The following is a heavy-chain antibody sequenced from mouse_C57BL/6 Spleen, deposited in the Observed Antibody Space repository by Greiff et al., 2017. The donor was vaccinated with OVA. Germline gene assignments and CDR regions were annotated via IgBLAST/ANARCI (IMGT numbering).Heavy chain of an antibody. V-gene: IGHV1-47*01. CDR3: ARWGYDYDPFAY. CDR1: GYTFTTYP. Sequence: QVQLQQSGAELVKPGASVKMSCKASGYTFTTYPIEWMKQNHGQSLEWIGNFHPYNDDTKYNEKFKGKATLTVDKSSSTVYLELSRLTSDDSSVDYCARWGYDYDPFAYWGQGTLVTVSA. J-gene: IGHJ3*01. CDR2: FHPYNDDT. D-gene: IGHD2-4*01.